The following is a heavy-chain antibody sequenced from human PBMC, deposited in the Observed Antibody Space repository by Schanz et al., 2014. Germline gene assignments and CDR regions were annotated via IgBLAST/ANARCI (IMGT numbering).Heavy chain of an antibody. D-gene: IGHD3-10*01. J-gene: IGHJ4*02. CDR1: GFTLSNSD. Sequence: EVQLVESGGGLVQPGGSLRLSCAASGFTLSNSDMHWVRQGTGKGLEWVSTIGYLGDTYYPDSVKGRFTISRDNAKNSLYLQMNSLRAEDTAVYYCARVPYGSGSYWDYWGQGTLXTVSS. CDR3: ARVPYGSGSYWDY. V-gene: IGHV3-13*01. CDR2: IGYLGDT.